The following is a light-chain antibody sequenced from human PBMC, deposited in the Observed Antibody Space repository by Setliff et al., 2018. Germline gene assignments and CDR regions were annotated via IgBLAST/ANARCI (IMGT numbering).Light chain of an antibody. J-gene: IGLJ2*01. CDR3: CSYAGNYIRL. V-gene: IGLV2-14*01. CDR1: SSDIGGYNY. CDR2: EVS. Sequence: QSVLTQPASVSGSPGQSITISCTGTSSDIGGYNYVSWYQQHSGKAPKLMIYEVSNRPSGVSNRFSGSKSGNTASLTISGLQAEDEADYYCCSYAGNYIRLFGGGTKVTVL.